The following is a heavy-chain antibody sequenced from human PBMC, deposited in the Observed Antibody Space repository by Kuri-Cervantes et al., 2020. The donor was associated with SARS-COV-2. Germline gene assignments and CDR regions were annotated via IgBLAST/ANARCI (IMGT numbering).Heavy chain of an antibody. D-gene: IGHD4-23*01. CDR2: INPNSGGT. CDR1: GYTFTGYY. CDR3: ARDPGGLDAFEI. Sequence: ASVKVSCKASGYTFTGYYMHWVRQAPGQGLEWMGRINPNSGGTNYAQEFQGRVTMTRDTSISTAYMELSRLRSDDTAVYYCARDPGGLDAFEIWGQGTMVTVSS. J-gene: IGHJ3*02. V-gene: IGHV1-2*06.